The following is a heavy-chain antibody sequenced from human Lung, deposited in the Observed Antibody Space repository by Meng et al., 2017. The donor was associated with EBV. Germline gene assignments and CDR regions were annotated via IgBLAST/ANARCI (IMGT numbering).Heavy chain of an antibody. D-gene: IGHD5/OR15-5a*01. J-gene: IGHJ4*02. V-gene: IGHV4-4*03. CDR2: IYHSGST. Sequence: QVHVQESGPGLGKPPGTLSPTFAVSGGPIISSNWWSWVRQPPGKGLEWIGEIYHSGSTNYNTSLKSRVTISVDKSKNQFSLKLSSVTAADTAVYYCARVCEVCLDYWGQGTLVTVSS. CDR1: GGPIISSNW. CDR3: ARVCEVCLDY.